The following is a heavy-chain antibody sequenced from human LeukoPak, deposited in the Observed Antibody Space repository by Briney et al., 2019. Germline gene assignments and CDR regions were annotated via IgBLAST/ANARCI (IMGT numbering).Heavy chain of an antibody. J-gene: IGHJ3*02. CDR1: GGSISSGDHY. D-gene: IGHD3-22*01. V-gene: IGHV4-30-4*01. CDR2: IYYSGNT. CDR3: GRDYGSSCYFYGGFDS. Sequence: SETLSLTCTVSGGSISSGDHYWSWIRQPPGKGLEWIGYIYYSGNTYYNPSLKSRVTISVDRSKNQFSLKLSSVTAADTAVYYCGRDYGSSCYFYGGFDSWGQGT.